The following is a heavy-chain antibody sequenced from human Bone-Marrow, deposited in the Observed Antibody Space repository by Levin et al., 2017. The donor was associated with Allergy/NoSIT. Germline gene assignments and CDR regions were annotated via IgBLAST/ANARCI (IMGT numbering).Heavy chain of an antibody. J-gene: IGHJ4*02. V-gene: IGHV4-59*11. CDR1: GASISTHW. CDR3: ARATGGGSYATSFDQ. CDR2: IYHIGSN. Sequence: RASETLSLTCTVSGASISTHWWNWIRQPPGKGLEWIGNIYHIGSNNYNPSLKSRVTISLDTSKNKFSLRLNDLTAADTAVYFCARATGGGSYATSFDQWGQGTLVTVSS. D-gene: IGHD1-26*01.